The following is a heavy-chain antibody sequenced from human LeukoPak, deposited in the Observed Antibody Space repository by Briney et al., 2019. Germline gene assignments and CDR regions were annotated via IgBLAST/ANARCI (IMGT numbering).Heavy chain of an antibody. J-gene: IGHJ4*02. CDR1: GGTFSSYA. Sequence: SVKVSCKASGGTFSSYAISWVRQAPGQGLEWMGGIIPIFGTANYAQKFQGRVTITADESTSTAYMKLSSLRSEDTAVYYCARGNREGYSYGYGYWGQGTLVTVSS. CDR2: IIPIFGTA. CDR3: ARGNREGYSYGYGY. V-gene: IGHV1-69*01. D-gene: IGHD5-18*01.